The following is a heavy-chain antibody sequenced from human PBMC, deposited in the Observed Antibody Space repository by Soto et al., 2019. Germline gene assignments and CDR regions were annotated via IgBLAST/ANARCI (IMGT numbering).Heavy chain of an antibody. CDR2: ISGSGGST. V-gene: IGHV3-23*01. CDR1: GFTFSSYA. Sequence: PGGSLRLSCAASGFTFSSYAMSWVRQAPGKGLEWVSAISGSGGSTYYADSVKGRFTISRDNSKNTLYLQMNSLRAEDTAVYYCAPAGAHHYYYMDVWGKGTTVTVSS. CDR3: APAGAHHYYYMDV. D-gene: IGHD7-27*01. J-gene: IGHJ6*03.